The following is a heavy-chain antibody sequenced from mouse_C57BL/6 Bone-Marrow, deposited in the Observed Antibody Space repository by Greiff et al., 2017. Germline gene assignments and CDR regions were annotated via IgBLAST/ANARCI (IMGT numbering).Heavy chain of an antibody. D-gene: IGHD2-3*01. CDR1: GFTFSNYW. V-gene: IGHV6-3*01. CDR2: IRLKSDNYAT. Sequence: DVQLQESGGGLVQPGGSMKLSCVASGFTFSNYWMNWVRQSPEKGLEWVAQIRLKSDNYATHYAESVKGRFTISRDDSKSSVYLQMNNLRAEDTGIYYCTGGGLLGFYWGQGTALTVSS. CDR3: TGGGLLGFY. J-gene: IGHJ2*01.